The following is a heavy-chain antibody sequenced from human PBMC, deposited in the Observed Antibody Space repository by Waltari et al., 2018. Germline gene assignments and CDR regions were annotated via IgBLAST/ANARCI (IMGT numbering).Heavy chain of an antibody. V-gene: IGHV1-2*06. CDR3: LLERRGAFDI. Sequence: QVQLVQAGAEVKKPGASVQVPCKASGCNFTADSMHWVRQAPGQGLEWMGRINPNSGGTNYAQKFQGRVTMTRDTSISTAYMELSRLRSDDTAVYYCLLERRGAFDIWGQGTMVTVSS. J-gene: IGHJ3*02. D-gene: IGHD1-1*01. CDR2: INPNSGGT. CDR1: GCNFTADS.